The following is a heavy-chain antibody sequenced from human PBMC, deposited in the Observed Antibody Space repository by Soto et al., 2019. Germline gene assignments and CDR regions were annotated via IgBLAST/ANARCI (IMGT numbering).Heavy chain of an antibody. CDR2: MNPNSGNT. J-gene: IGHJ4*02. CDR1: GYTFTTYD. Sequence: QVQLVQSGAEVKKPGASVKVSCKASGYTFTTYDINWVRQATGQGLEWMGWMNPNSGNTGYAQKFEGRVTMTRTPAISTAYLELSSLRCEDPAVYYCAREKGRGWYDYWGQGTLVTVSS. V-gene: IGHV1-8*01. D-gene: IGHD6-19*01. CDR3: AREKGRGWYDY.